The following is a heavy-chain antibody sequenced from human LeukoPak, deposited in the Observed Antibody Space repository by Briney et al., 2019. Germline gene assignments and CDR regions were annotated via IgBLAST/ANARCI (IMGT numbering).Heavy chain of an antibody. CDR1: GGSIRSSY. CDR2: LFYSGST. D-gene: IGHD1-26*01. Sequence: TSETLSLTCTVSGGSIRSSYWSWIRQPPEKGLEWIGNLFYSGSTNYNPSLKSRVTTSVDTSKNQFSVEVTSVTAADTAVYYCARQSGTYIDHWGQGILVTVSS. V-gene: IGHV4-59*08. J-gene: IGHJ4*02. CDR3: ARQSGTYIDH.